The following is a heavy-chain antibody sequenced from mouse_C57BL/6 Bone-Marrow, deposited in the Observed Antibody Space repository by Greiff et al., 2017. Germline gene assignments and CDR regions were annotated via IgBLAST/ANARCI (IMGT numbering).Heavy chain of an antibody. CDR1: GYTFTSYW. CDR2: INPSSGYT. V-gene: IGHV1-7*01. CDR3: ASLLLLDY. D-gene: IGHD1-1*01. J-gene: IGHJ2*01. Sequence: QVQLQQSGAELAKPGASVKLSCKASGYTFTSYWMHWVKQRPGQGLEWIGYINPSSGYTKYNQKFKDKATLTAAKSSSTAYMQLSSLTYEDSAVYYCASLLLLDYWGQGTTLTVSS.